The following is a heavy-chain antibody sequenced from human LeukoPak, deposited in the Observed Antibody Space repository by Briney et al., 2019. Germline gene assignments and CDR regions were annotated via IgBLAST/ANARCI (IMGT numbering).Heavy chain of an antibody. CDR3: ARAYGLYSGRNPFDY. D-gene: IGHD3-10*02. Sequence: PSETLSLTCTVSGGSISTSNYYWGWIRQPPGKGLEWIGYIYYSGSTNYNPSLKSRVTISVDTSKNQFSLKLSSVTAADTAVYYCARAYGLYSGRNPFDYWGQGTLVTVSS. V-gene: IGHV4-61*05. J-gene: IGHJ4*02. CDR1: GGSISTSNYY. CDR2: IYYSGST.